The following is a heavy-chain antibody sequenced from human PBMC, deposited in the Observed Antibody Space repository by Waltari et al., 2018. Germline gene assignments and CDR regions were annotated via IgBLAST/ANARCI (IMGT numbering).Heavy chain of an antibody. V-gene: IGHV3-30*18. CDR1: GFTFSSYG. CDR3: AKDRGSYSGYYFDY. D-gene: IGHD1-26*01. Sequence: QVQLVESGGGVVQPGRSLRLSCAASGFTFSSYGMHWVRQAPGKGLEWVAVISYDGSNKYYADSVKGRFTISRDNSKNTLYLQMNSLRAEDTAVYYCAKDRGSYSGYYFDYWGQGTLVTVSS. J-gene: IGHJ4*02. CDR2: ISYDGSNK.